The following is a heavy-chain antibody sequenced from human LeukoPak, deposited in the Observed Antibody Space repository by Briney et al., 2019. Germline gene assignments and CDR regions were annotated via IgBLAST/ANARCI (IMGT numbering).Heavy chain of an antibody. CDR2: IYYSGST. Sequence: SQTLSLTCTVSGGSISSGDYYWSWIRQPPGKGLEWIGYIYYSGSTYYNPSLKSRVTISVDTSKNQFSLKLYSVTAADTAVYYCARGPVPNWFDPWGQGTLVTVSS. V-gene: IGHV4-30-4*01. CDR1: GGSISSGDYY. J-gene: IGHJ5*02. CDR3: ARGPVPNWFDP.